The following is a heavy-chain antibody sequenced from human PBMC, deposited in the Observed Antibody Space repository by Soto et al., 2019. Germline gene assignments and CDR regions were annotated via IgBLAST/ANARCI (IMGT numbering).Heavy chain of an antibody. J-gene: IGHJ2*01. CDR3: ARNVVVTATPYWYFDL. Sequence: QVQLVQSGAEVKKPGSSVKVSCKASGGTFSSYAISWVRQAPGQGLEWLGGIIPIFGTANYAQKFQGRVTITADEYTSTAYMELSSLSSEDTAVYYCARNVVVTATPYWYFDLWGRGTLVTVSS. CDR1: GGTFSSYA. CDR2: IIPIFGTA. V-gene: IGHV1-69*01. D-gene: IGHD2-21*02.